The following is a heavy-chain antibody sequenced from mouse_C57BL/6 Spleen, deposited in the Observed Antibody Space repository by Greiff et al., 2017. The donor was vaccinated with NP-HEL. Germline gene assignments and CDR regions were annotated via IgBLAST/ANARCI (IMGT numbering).Heavy chain of an antibody. D-gene: IGHD4-1*01. CDR2: INPSTGGT. V-gene: IGHV1-42*01. Sequence: EVQLQQSGPELVKPGASVEISCKASGYSFTGYYMNWVKQSPEKSLEWIGEINPSTGGTTYNQKFKAKATLTVDKSSSTAYMQLKSLTSEDSAVYYCARRAHWERDYYAMDYWGQGTSVTVSS. J-gene: IGHJ4*01. CDR3: ARRAHWERDYYAMDY. CDR1: GYSFTGYY.